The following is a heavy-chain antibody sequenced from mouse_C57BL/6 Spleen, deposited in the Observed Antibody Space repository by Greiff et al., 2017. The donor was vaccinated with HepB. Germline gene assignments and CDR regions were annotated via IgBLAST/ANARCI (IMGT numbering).Heavy chain of an antibody. Sequence: EVQVVESGPELVKPGDSVKISCKASGYSFTGYFMNWVMQSHGKSLEWIGRINPYNGDTFYNQKFKGKATLTVDKSSSTAHMELRSLTSEDSAVYYCARGGAIYDGYYDWYFDVWGTGTTVTVSS. CDR3: ARGGAIYDGYYDWYFDV. V-gene: IGHV1-20*01. CDR1: GYSFTGYF. D-gene: IGHD2-3*01. CDR2: INPYNGDT. J-gene: IGHJ1*03.